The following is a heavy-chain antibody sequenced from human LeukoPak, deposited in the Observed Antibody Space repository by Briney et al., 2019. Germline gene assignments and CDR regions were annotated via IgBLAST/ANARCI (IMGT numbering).Heavy chain of an antibody. CDR1: GGSISSYY. CDR3: ARTTEGYCSSASCFGFSYSYYMDV. V-gene: IGHV4-59*01. J-gene: IGHJ6*03. D-gene: IGHD2-2*01. Sequence: SETLSLTYTVSGGSISSYYWSWIRQPPGKGLEWIGYIYYGGSTNYNPSLKSRVTISVDTSKNQFSLMLSSVIAADTAVYYCARTTEGYCSSASCFGFSYSYYMDVWGKGTTVTISS. CDR2: IYYGGST.